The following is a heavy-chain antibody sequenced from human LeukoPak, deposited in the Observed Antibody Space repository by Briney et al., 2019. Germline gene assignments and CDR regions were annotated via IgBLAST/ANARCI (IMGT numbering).Heavy chain of an antibody. CDR1: GFTFSSYT. Sequence: GGSLRLSCAASGFTFSSYTMNWVRQAPGKGLEWVSSISGSSRHKYYADSVKGRFTISRDNAKNSLYLQMNSLRAEDTAVYYCARTANFAAGYYVDYWGQGTLVTVSS. CDR3: ARTANFAAGYYVDY. CDR2: ISGSSRHK. D-gene: IGHD6-13*01. J-gene: IGHJ4*02. V-gene: IGHV3-21*01.